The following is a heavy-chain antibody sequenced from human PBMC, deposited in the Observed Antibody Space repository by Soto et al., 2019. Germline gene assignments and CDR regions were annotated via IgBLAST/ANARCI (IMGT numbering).Heavy chain of an antibody. CDR1: GGSISSGGYS. V-gene: IGHV4-30-2*01. D-gene: IGHD2-21*02. Sequence: SETLSLTCAVSGGSISSGGYSWSWIRQPPGKGLEWIGYIYHSGSTYYNPSLKSRVTISVDRSKNQFSLKLSSVTAADTAVYYCGRVALRGDCYSKGPRPRACGMDVWGQGTTVTVSS. CDR3: GRVALRGDCYSKGPRPRACGMDV. J-gene: IGHJ6*02. CDR2: IYHSGST.